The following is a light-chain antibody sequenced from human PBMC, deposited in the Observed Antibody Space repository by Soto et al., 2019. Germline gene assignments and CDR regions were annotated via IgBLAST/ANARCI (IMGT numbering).Light chain of an antibody. CDR2: GAS. CDR1: LSVSVY. V-gene: IGKV3-11*01. J-gene: IGKJ4*01. CDR3: QQRSDWPLT. Sequence: VLTQSPAPLSLSPGERATPSCRTSLSVSVYLDWYQQKPGQAPRLLIYGASTRATGIPDRFSGSGSGTDFTLTIISLEPEDVAVYYCQQRSDWPLTFGGGTKVDI.